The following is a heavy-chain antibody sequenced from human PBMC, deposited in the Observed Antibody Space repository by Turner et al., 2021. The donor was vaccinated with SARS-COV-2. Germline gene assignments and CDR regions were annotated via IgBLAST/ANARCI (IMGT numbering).Heavy chain of an antibody. Sequence: EVQLLESGGGLVQPGGSLRLSCAASGFTFSSYAMSWVRQAPGKGLEWVSAISGSCGTTYYADSVKGRFTISRDNSKNTLYLQMNSLRAEDTAVYYCAKADRVMIVVVITLFDYWGQGTLVTVSS. V-gene: IGHV3-23*01. CDR1: GFTFSSYA. J-gene: IGHJ4*02. D-gene: IGHD3-22*01. CDR2: ISGSCGTT. CDR3: AKADRVMIVVVITLFDY.